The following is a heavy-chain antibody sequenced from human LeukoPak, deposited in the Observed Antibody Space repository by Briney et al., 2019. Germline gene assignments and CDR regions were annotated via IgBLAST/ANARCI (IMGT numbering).Heavy chain of an antibody. D-gene: IGHD3-9*01. CDR2: INHSGST. CDR3: ASRTKLRYFDWLLPTGDY. CDR1: GGSFSGYY. V-gene: IGHV4-34*01. Sequence: SETLSLTCAVYGGSFSGYYWSWIRQPPGKGLEWIGEINHSGSTNYNPSLKSRVTISVDTSKNQFSLKLSSVTAADTAVYYCASRTKLRYFDWLLPTGDYWGQGTLATVSS. J-gene: IGHJ4*02.